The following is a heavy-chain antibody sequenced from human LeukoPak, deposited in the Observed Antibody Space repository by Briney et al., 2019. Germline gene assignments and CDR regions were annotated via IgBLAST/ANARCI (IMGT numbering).Heavy chain of an antibody. CDR3: ASDTYSSGWYGDAFDI. D-gene: IGHD6-19*01. J-gene: IGHJ3*02. CDR2: IYTSGST. Sequence: SSETLSLTCTVSGGSISSYHWSWIRQPAGKGLEWIGRIYTSGSTNYNPSLKSRVTMSVDTSKNQFSLKLSSVTAADTAVYYCASDTYSSGWYGDAFDIWGQGTMVTVSS. V-gene: IGHV4-4*07. CDR1: GGSISSYH.